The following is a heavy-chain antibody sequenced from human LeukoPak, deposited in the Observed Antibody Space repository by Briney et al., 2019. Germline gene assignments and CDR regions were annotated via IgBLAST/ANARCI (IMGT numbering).Heavy chain of an antibody. Sequence: MAGGSLRLSCVLSGLTFSDAWMSWVRQAPGKGLEWVGRIRNDRITDYAAPVQGRFSISRDNSKNTFYLQMNSLRTEDTGIYFCTCMATIFTVDYWGQGTLVTVSS. D-gene: IGHD5-12*01. V-gene: IGHV3-15*01. CDR1: GLTFSDAW. CDR2: IRNDRIT. CDR3: TCMATIFTVDY. J-gene: IGHJ4*02.